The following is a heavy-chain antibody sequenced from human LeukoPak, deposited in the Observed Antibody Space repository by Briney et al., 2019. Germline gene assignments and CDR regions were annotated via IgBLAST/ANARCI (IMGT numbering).Heavy chain of an antibody. CDR1: GGTFSSYA. V-gene: IGHV1-69*05. Sequence: SVKVSCKASGGTFSSYAISWVRQAPGQGLEWMGRIIPIFGTANYAQKFQGRVTITTDESTSTAYMELSSLRSEDTAVYYCTTDGDIVVVPAARGMDYWGQGTLVTVSS. J-gene: IGHJ4*02. CDR2: IIPIFGTA. CDR3: TTDGDIVVVPAARGMDY. D-gene: IGHD2-2*01.